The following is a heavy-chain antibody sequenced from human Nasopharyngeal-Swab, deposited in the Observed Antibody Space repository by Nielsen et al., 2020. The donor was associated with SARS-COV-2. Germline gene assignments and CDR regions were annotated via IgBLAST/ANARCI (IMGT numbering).Heavy chain of an antibody. J-gene: IGHJ4*02. CDR2: ISSSGSTI. D-gene: IGHD6-6*01. CDR3: ARGSSSFDY. V-gene: IGHV3-11*04. Sequence: WIRQPPGKGLEWASYISSSGSTIYYADSVKGRFTISRDNAKNSLYLQMNSLRAEDTAVYYCARGSSSFDYWGQGTLVTVSS.